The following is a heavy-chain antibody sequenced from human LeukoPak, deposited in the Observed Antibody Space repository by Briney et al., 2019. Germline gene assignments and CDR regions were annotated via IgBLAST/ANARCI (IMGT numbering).Heavy chain of an antibody. D-gene: IGHD3-9*01. Sequence: AGGSLRLSCAAAGFTFSDYYMSWIRQAPGKGLEWVSYISDSSSYTKYADSVKGRFTISRDNAKNSLYLQMNSLRAEDTAVYYCASLNYDILTGSYYFDYWGQGTLVTISS. J-gene: IGHJ4*02. CDR2: ISDSSSYT. CDR3: ASLNYDILTGSYYFDY. V-gene: IGHV3-11*03. CDR1: GFTFSDYY.